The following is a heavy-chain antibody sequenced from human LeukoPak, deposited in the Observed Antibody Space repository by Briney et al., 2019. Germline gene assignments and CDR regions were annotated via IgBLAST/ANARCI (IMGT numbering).Heavy chain of an antibody. J-gene: IGHJ3*02. CDR1: GFTFSSYG. D-gene: IGHD2-15*01. CDR3: AKVIGYCSGGSCRRDAFDI. V-gene: IGHV3-30*02. CDR2: IRYDGSNK. Sequence: GGSLRLSCAASGFTFSSYGMHWVRQAPGKGLEWVAFIRYDGSNKYYADSVKGRFTISRDNSKNTLYLHVNSLRPEDTAVYYCAKVIGYCSGGSCRRDAFDIWGQGTMVTVSS.